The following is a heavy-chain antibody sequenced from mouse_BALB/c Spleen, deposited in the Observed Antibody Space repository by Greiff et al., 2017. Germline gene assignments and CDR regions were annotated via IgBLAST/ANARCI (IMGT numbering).Heavy chain of an antibody. Sequence: EVHLVESGGGLVKPGGSLKLSCAASGFTFSSYAMSWVRQTPEKRLEWVASISSGGSTYYPDSVKGRFTISRDNARNILYLQMSSLRSEDTAMYYCARGGGADYFDYWGQGTTLTVSS. CDR2: ISSGGST. CDR1: GFTFSSYA. CDR3: ARGGGADYFDY. J-gene: IGHJ2*01. V-gene: IGHV5-6-5*01.